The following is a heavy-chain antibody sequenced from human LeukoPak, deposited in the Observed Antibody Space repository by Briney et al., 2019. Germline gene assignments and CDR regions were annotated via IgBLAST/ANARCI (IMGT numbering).Heavy chain of an antibody. V-gene: IGHV4-39*01. D-gene: IGHD5-12*01. CDR3: ARQGGSAYGFYYYYYYMDV. Sequence: SETLSLTRTVSGGSISSSSYYWGWIRQPPGTGLEWLGSIYYRGSTYYNPSLKSRVTISVDTSKNQFSLKLSSVTAAGTAVYYCARQGGSAYGFYYYYYYMDVWGKGTTVTISS. J-gene: IGHJ6*03. CDR1: GGSISSSSYY. CDR2: IYYRGST.